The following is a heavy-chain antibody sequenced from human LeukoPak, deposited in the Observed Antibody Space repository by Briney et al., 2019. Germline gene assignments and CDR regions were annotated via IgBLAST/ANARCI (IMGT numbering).Heavy chain of an antibody. CDR1: GFTFSSYA. Sequence: GGSLRLSCAASGFTFSSYAMSWVRQAPGKGLEWVSAISGSGGSTYYADSAKGRFTISRDNSKNTLYLQMNSLRAEDTAVYYCANAVYSSSWYYFDYWGQGTLVTVSS. CDR3: ANAVYSSSWYYFDY. D-gene: IGHD6-13*01. J-gene: IGHJ4*02. V-gene: IGHV3-23*01. CDR2: ISGSGGST.